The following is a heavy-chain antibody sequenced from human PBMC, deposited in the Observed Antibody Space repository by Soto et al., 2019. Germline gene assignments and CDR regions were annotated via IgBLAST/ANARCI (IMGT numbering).Heavy chain of an antibody. D-gene: IGHD6-19*01. V-gene: IGHV4-4*07. CDR3: ASEGSGYSSGWYFYYYGMDV. Sequence: QVQLQESGPGLVKPSETLSLTCTVSGGSISSYYWSWIRQPAGKGLEWIGRIYTSGSTNYNPSLKSRVTMSGYTSKNQFSRKLSYVTAADTAVYYCASEGSGYSSGWYFYYYGMDVWGQGTTVTVSS. CDR1: GGSISSYY. J-gene: IGHJ6*02. CDR2: IYTSGST.